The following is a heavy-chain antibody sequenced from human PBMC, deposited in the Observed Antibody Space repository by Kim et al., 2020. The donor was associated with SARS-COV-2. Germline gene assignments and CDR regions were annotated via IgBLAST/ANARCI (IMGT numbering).Heavy chain of an antibody. CDR3: ARPSGYDLLDAFDI. V-gene: IGHV4-39*01. Sequence: SETLSLTCTVSGGSISSSSYYWGWIRQPPGKGLEWIGSIYYSGSTYYNPSLKSRVTISVDTSKNQFSLKLSSVTAADTAVYYCARPSGYDLLDAFDIWGQGTMVTVSS. J-gene: IGHJ3*02. CDR2: IYYSGST. D-gene: IGHD5-12*01. CDR1: GGSISSSSYY.